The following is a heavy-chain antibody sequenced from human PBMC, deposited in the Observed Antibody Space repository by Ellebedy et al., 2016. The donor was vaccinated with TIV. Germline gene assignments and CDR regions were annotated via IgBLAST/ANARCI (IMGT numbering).Heavy chain of an antibody. D-gene: IGHD4-11*01. CDR2: IYHTGTT. Sequence: MPSETLPLTCTVSGDSISSGDYWDWIRQSPGKGLEWIGSIYHTGTTYYNPSLKSRVTISLDTSRAQFSLTLTSVTAADRAIYYCGSHHYSRVRPPTWGQGILVTVSS. J-gene: IGHJ5*02. V-gene: IGHV4-38-2*02. CDR1: GDSISSGDY. CDR3: GSHHYSRVRPPT.